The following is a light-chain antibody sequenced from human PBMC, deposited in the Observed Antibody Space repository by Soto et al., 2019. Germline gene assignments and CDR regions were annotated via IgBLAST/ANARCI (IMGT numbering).Light chain of an antibody. J-gene: IGLJ1*01. CDR1: SSDVGGYKY. V-gene: IGLV2-14*01. CDR2: DVS. CDR3: TSYTSSSTYV. Sequence: SALTQPASVSGSPGQSIAISCTGTSSDVGGYKYVSWYQQHPGKAPKLMIYDVSNWPSGVSDRFSGSKSGNTASLTISGLQAEDEADYYCTSYTSSSTYVFGTGTKLTVL.